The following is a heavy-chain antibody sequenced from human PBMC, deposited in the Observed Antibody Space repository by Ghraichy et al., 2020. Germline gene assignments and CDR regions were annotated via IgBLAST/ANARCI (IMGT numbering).Heavy chain of an antibody. CDR1: GGTFSSYA. CDR2: IIPIFGTA. CDR3: ARDQRYLQDPQVSFDL. D-gene: IGHD6-25*01. Sequence: SGKVSCKASGGTFSSYAISWVRQAPGQGLEWMGGIIPIFGTANYAQKFHGRVTITADESTSTAYMELSSLRSEDTAVYYCARDQRYLQDPQVSFDLWGRGTLVTVSS. J-gene: IGHJ2*01. V-gene: IGHV1-69*13.